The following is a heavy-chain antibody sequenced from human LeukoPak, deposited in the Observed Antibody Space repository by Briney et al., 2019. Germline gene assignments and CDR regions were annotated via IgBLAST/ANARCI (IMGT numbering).Heavy chain of an antibody. CDR2: IYYSGST. J-gene: IGHJ6*02. V-gene: IGHV4-59*08. CDR1: GGSISSYY. D-gene: IGHD4-17*01. Sequence: SETLSLTCTVSGGSISSYYWSWIRQPPGKGLEWIGYIYYSGSTNYSPSLKSRVTISVHTSKNQFSLKLTSVTAADTAVYYCARRRVPYGDYYYYYGMDVWGQGTTVTVSS. CDR3: ARRRVPYGDYYYYYGMDV.